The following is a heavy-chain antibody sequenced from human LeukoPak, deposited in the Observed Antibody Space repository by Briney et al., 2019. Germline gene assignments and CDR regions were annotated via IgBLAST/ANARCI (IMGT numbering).Heavy chain of an antibody. CDR1: GFTFSSFK. Sequence: GGSLRLSCAASGFTFSSFKFTWVRQAPGKGLEWVSSISSSSSYIYYADSVKGRFTISKDTAKNSLYLQMNSLRAEDTAVYYCARGYYGSGSYSGTNFDYWGQGTLVTVSS. V-gene: IGHV3-21*01. CDR3: ARGYYGSGSYSGTNFDY. J-gene: IGHJ4*02. CDR2: ISSSSSYI. D-gene: IGHD3-10*01.